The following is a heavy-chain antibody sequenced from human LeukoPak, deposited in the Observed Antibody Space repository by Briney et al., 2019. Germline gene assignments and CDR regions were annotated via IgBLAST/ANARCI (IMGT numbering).Heavy chain of an antibody. CDR3: SRGSRLQQLVRVY. CDR2: INHSGST. D-gene: IGHD6-13*01. Sequence: PSETLSLTCAVYGGPFSGYSWSWIRQPPGKGLEWIGEINHSGSTNYNPSLKSRVTISVDTSKNQFSLKLSSVTAADTAVYYCSRGSRLQQLVRVYWGQGTLVTVSS. V-gene: IGHV4-34*01. CDR1: GGPFSGYS. J-gene: IGHJ4*02.